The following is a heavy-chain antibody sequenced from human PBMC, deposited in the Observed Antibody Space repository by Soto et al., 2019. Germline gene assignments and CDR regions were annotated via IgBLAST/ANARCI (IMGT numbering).Heavy chain of an antibody. CDR1: GGSFSGYY. CDR2: INHSGST. CDR3: ARGNWNYAFDP. J-gene: IGHJ5*02. D-gene: IGHD1-7*01. V-gene: IGHV4-34*01. Sequence: QVQLQQWGAGLLKPSETLSLICAVYGGSFSGYYWSWIRQPPGKGLEWIGEINHSGSTNYNPSLKSRVTISVDTSKNQFSLKLSSVTAADTAVYDCARGNWNYAFDPWGQGTLVTVSS.